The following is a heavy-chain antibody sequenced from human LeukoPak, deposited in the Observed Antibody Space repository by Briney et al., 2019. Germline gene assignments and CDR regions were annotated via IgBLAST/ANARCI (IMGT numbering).Heavy chain of an antibody. CDR1: GYTFTSYA. CDR2: ISAYNSNT. J-gene: IGHJ5*02. CDR3: ARDGCSTTNCYVQNWFDP. Sequence: ASVKVSCKASGYTFTSYAISWVRQAPGQGLEWMGWISAYNSNTNYAQKLQSRVTMTTDTSTSTAYMELRSLRSGDTAVYFCARDGCSTTNCYVQNWFDPWGQGTLVTVSS. D-gene: IGHD2-2*01. V-gene: IGHV1-18*01.